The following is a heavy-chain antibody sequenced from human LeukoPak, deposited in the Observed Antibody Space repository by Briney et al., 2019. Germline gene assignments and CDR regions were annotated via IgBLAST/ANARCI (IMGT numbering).Heavy chain of an antibody. V-gene: IGHV3-30-3*01. CDR2: ISYDGNTI. J-gene: IGHJ4*02. CDR1: EFTFSNYV. Sequence: PGRSLRLSCAASEFTFSNYVVHWVRQAPGKGLQWVAVISYDGNTIYYADSVKGRFTISRDTSKNTLYLQMNSLRTEDTAVYYCARSGGLQKFDYWGQGTLVTVSS. CDR3: ARSGGLQKFDY. D-gene: IGHD4-11*01.